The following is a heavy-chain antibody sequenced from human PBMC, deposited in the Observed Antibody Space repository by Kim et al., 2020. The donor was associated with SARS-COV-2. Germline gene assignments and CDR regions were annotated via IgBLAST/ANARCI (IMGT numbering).Heavy chain of an antibody. Sequence: GGSLRLSCTASGFTFSNQAMHWVRQAPGKGPEWVAVILYDGTNKYYVDSVKGRFTISRDNSKNTVYLQMNFLRGEDTAIYYCARDVGDYGDEYFDYWGQGTLATV. CDR1: GFTFSNQA. V-gene: IGHV3-30*04. D-gene: IGHD4-17*01. CDR3: ARDVGDYGDEYFDY. J-gene: IGHJ4*02. CDR2: ILYDGTNK.